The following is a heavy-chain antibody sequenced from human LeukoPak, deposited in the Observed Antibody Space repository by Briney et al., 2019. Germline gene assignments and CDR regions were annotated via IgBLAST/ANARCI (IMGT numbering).Heavy chain of an antibody. CDR1: GGSISSSSYY. J-gene: IGHJ4*02. V-gene: IGHV4-39*07. Sequence: SETLSLTCTVSGGSISSSSYYWGWIRQPPGKGLEWIGSIYYSGSTYYNPSLKSRVTISVDTSKNQFSLKLSSVTAADTAVYYCARGLIGGYYFDYWGQGTLVTVSS. D-gene: IGHD3-16*01. CDR2: IYYSGST. CDR3: ARGLIGGYYFDY.